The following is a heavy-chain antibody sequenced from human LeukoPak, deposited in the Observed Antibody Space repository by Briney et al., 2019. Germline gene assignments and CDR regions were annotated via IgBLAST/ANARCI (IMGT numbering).Heavy chain of an antibody. D-gene: IGHD3-10*01. CDR2: ISDSGGST. J-gene: IGHJ4*02. CDR1: RFSFRNYA. V-gene: IGHV3-23*01. CDR3: AKVGFGETFDY. Sequence: GVSLRLSCAASRFSFRNYAMSWVRQAPGKGLDWVSGISDSGGSTYYAASVKGRFTISRDNSKNTVYLQLNSLRAEDTAVYYCAKVGFGETFDYWGQGTLVTVSS.